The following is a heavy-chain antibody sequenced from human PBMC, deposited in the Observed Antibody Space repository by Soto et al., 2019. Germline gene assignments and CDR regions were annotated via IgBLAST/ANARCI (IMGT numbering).Heavy chain of an antibody. V-gene: IGHV3-23*01. Sequence: QPGGSLRLSCEASGFSLGRYAMSWVRQAPGKGLEWISVISASGSSVSYADSVKGRFTISKDNSENTLFLQVNSLRVEDTAVYYCAKDYYYDSTGLFFDSWGQGTLVTVSS. CDR2: ISASGSSV. D-gene: IGHD3-22*01. J-gene: IGHJ4*02. CDR3: AKDYYYDSTGLFFDS. CDR1: GFSLGRYA.